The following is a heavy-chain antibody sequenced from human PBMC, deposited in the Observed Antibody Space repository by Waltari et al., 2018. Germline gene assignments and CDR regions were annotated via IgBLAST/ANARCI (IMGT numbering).Heavy chain of an antibody. CDR1: GGPFSSYA. J-gene: IGHJ6*02. CDR3: ARDQCSGGSCYRTNYYYGMDV. V-gene: IGHV1-69*04. D-gene: IGHD2-15*01. Sequence: QVQLVQSGAEVKKPGSSVKVSCKASGGPFSSYAISWVGRAPGQGLEWRGRIIPILGIANYAQKFQGRVTIIADKPTSTAYMELSSLRSEDTAVYYCARDQCSGGSCYRTNYYYGMDVWGQGTTVTVSS. CDR2: IIPILGIA.